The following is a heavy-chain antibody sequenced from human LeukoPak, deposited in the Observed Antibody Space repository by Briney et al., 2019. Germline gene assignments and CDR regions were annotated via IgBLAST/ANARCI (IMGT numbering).Heavy chain of an antibody. Sequence: GGSLRLSCAASGITFGNNWMHWVRQGPGKGLVWISRINSDGGGAIYADSVKGRFTVSRDNAKNTLYLQMNSLRAEYTAVYYCARGVPHNWFDTWGQGTLVTVSS. CDR1: GITFGNNW. D-gene: IGHD5/OR15-5a*01. V-gene: IGHV3-74*01. J-gene: IGHJ5*02. CDR3: ARGVPHNWFDT. CDR2: INSDGGGA.